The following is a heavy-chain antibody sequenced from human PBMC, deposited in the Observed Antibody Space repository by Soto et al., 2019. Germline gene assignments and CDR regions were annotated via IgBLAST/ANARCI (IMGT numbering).Heavy chain of an antibody. V-gene: IGHV4-38-2*01. Sequence: SETLSLTCAFSCSSISSGDFWGWIRQPPGKGLEWIGSVFHSGTTYYNPSLRSRVTISVDMSKNQFSLNLRSVTAADTAVYYCARDPHYYYNVDYVDYWGPGTLVTVSS. D-gene: IGHD3-22*01. CDR3: ARDPHYYYNVDYVDY. J-gene: IGHJ4*02. CDR2: VFHSGTT. CDR1: CSSISSGDF.